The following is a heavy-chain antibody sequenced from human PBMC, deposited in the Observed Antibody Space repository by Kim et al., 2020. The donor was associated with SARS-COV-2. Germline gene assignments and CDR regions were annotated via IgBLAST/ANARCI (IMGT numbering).Heavy chain of an antibody. V-gene: IGHV3-23*01. J-gene: IGHJ4*02. CDR3: AKGRLNLRPQFDY. Sequence: LSLTCAASGFTFSSYAMSWVRQAPGKGLEWVSAISGSGGSTYYADSVKGRFTISRDNSKNTLYLQMNSLRAEDTAVYYCAKGRLNLRPQFDYWGQGTLVTVSS. D-gene: IGHD1-20*01. CDR2: ISGSGGST. CDR1: GFTFSSYA.